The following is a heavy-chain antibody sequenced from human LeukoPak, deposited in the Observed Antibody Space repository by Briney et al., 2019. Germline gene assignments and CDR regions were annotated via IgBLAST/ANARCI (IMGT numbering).Heavy chain of an antibody. Sequence: GGSLRLSCAASGFTFSSYAMSWVRQAPGKGLEWVSAISGSGGSTYYADSVKGRFTISRDNAKNTLHLQMNSLRAEDTAVYYCARGDSRGYYYTSGFDPWGQGTLVTVSS. D-gene: IGHD3-22*01. CDR2: ISGSGGST. CDR3: ARGDSRGYYYTSGFDP. J-gene: IGHJ5*02. V-gene: IGHV3-23*01. CDR1: GFTFSSYA.